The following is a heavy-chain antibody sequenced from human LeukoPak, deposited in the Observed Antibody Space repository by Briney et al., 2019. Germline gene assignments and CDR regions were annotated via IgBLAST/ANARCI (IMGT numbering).Heavy chain of an antibody. CDR1: GFTFSDYY. CDR3: AKDPYYYGSGSPFFDY. V-gene: IGHV3-11*04. Sequence: GGSLRLSCAASGFTFSDYYMSWIRQAPGKGLEWVSYISSSGRTIYYADSVKGRFTISRDNSKNTLYLQMNSLRAEDTAVYYCAKDPYYYGSGSPFFDYWGQGTLVTVSS. CDR2: ISSSGRTI. D-gene: IGHD3-10*01. J-gene: IGHJ4*02.